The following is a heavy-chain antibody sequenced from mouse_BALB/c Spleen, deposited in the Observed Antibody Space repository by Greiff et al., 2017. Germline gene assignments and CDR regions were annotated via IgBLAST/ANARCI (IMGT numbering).Heavy chain of an antibody. D-gene: IGHD1-1*01. CDR1: GFTFTDYY. CDR2: IRNKANGYTT. J-gene: IGHJ4*01. CDR3: ARVYYYGSSYAMDY. V-gene: IGHV7-3*02. Sequence: EVKLMESGGGLVQPGGSLRLSCATSGFTFTDYYMSWVRQPPGKALEWLGFIRNKANGYTTEYSASVKGRFTISRDNSQSILYLQMNTLRAEDSATYYCARVYYYGSSYAMDYWGQGTSVTVSS.